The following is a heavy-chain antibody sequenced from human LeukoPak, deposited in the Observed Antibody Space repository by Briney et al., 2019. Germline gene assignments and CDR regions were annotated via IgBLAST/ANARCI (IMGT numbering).Heavy chain of an antibody. Sequence: SETLSLTCSVSGGTISPYYWSWIRQPPGKGLEWIGYIYYSGSTYYNPSLKSRVTISVNTSKNQFSLKLSSVTAADTAVYYCAREYYYGSGSESDIWGQGTMVTVSS. D-gene: IGHD3-10*01. CDR3: AREYYYGSGSESDI. J-gene: IGHJ3*02. CDR2: IYYSGST. CDR1: GGTISPYY. V-gene: IGHV4-59*06.